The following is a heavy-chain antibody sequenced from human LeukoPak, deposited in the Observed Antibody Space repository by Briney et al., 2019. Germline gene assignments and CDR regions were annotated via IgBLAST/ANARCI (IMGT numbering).Heavy chain of an antibody. CDR2: ISSSSSTI. CDR1: GFTFSSYS. CDR3: ARDRIAAVGSLYYFDF. D-gene: IGHD6-13*01. V-gene: IGHV3-48*02. J-gene: IGHJ4*02. Sequence: GGSLRLSCAASGFTFSSYSMNWVRQAPGKGLEWVSYISSSSSTILYADSVKGRFTISRDNAKNSLYLQMNSLRDEDTAVYYCARDRIAAVGSLYYFDFWGQGNLVTVSS.